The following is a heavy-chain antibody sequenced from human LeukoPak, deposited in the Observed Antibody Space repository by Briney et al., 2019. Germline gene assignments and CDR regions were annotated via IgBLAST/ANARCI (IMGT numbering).Heavy chain of an antibody. Sequence: GGSLRLSCAASGFTVSSNYMSWVRQAPGKGLEWASVIYSGGSTYYADSVKGRFTISRDNSKNTLYLQMNSLRAEDTAVYYCARDPRGGYPPYYFDYWGQGTLVTVSS. CDR3: ARDPRGGYPPYYFDY. J-gene: IGHJ4*02. CDR1: GFTVSSNY. V-gene: IGHV3-53*01. CDR2: IYSGGST. D-gene: IGHD3-22*01.